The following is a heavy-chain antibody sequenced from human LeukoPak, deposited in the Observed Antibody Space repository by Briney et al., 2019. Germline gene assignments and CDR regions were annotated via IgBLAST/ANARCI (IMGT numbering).Heavy chain of an antibody. CDR3: ARAPSGGEQQLASYYFDY. D-gene: IGHD6-13*01. V-gene: IGHV4-30-4*02. CDR2: IYYSGST. J-gene: IGHJ4*02. CDR1: GGSISSGDYY. Sequence: SDTLSLTCTVSGGSISSGDYYWSWIRKPPGKGLEWIGYIYYSGSTYYNPSLKSRVTISVDTSKNQFSLKLSSVTAADTAVYYCARAPSGGEQQLASYYFDYWGQGTLVTVSS.